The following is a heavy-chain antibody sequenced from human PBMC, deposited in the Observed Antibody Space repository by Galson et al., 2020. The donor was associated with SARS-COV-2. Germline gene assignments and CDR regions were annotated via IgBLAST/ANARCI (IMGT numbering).Heavy chain of an antibody. J-gene: IGHJ4*02. CDR2: ISPYNSNT. V-gene: IGHV1-18*01. D-gene: IGHD2-15*01. CDR1: GYTFTTFY. CDR3: ARSLSLGDCSGGSCFFY. Sequence: ASVKVSCKASGYTFTTFYITWVRQAPGQGLEWMGKISPYNSNTNYTQKLQGRVTMTTDTSTRTAYMELRSLTSDDTAVYYCARSLSLGDCSGGSCFFYWRQGNLVTVSS.